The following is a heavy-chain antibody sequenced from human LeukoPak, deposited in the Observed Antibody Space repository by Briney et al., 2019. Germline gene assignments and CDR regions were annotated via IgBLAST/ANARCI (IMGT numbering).Heavy chain of an antibody. CDR3: VSQTAGYYYGMDV. V-gene: IGHV4-39*01. CDR1: GGSISRNNYY. CDR2: IYYSGST. J-gene: IGHJ6*02. Sequence: SKTLSLTCTVSGGSISRNNYYWGWIRQPPVKGLEWIATIYYSGSTYYNPSLKSRVTISVDTSKNQFSLKLNSVTAADTAVYYCVSQTAGYYYGMDVWGQGTTVSVSS.